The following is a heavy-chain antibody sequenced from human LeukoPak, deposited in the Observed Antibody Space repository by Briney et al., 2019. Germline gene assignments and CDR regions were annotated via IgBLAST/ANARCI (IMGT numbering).Heavy chain of an antibody. CDR3: ARDVRDIVATIGGVDYYYYYGMDV. CDR2: IYYSGST. J-gene: IGHJ6*02. Sequence: PSETLSLTCTVSGYSISSGYYWGWIRQPPGKGLEWIGSIYYSGSTYYNPSLKSRVTISVDTSKNQFSLKLSSVTAADTAVYYCARDVRDIVATIGGVDYYYYYGMDVWGQGTTVTVSS. V-gene: IGHV4-38-2*02. CDR1: GYSISSGYY. D-gene: IGHD5-12*01.